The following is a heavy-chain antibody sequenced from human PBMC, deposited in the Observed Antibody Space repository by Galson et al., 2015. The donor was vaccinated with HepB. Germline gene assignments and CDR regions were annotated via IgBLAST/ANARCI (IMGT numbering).Heavy chain of an antibody. D-gene: IGHD5-18*01. V-gene: IGHV5-10-1*01. CDR1: GYSFTSYW. CDR3: AGTRGYSYGSSCFDP. J-gene: IGHJ5*02. Sequence: QSGAEVKKPGESLRVSCKGSGYSFTSYWISWVRQMPGKGLEWMGRIDPSDSYTNYSPSFQGHVTISADKSISTAYLQWSSLKASDTAMYYCAGTRGYSYGSSCFDPCGQGTLVTASS. CDR2: IDPSDSYT.